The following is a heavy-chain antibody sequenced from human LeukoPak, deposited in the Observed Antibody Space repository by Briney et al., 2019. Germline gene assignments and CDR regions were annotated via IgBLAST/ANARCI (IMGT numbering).Heavy chain of an antibody. CDR3: ARRVGGYFDWLPACYFDY. CDR2: IKQDGSEK. V-gene: IGHV3-7*01. CDR1: GFTFSKNW. Sequence: GGSLRLSCAASGFTFSKNWMSWVRQAPGKGLEWVANIKQDGSEKYYVDSVKGRFTISRDNAKNSLYLQMNSLRAEDTAVYYCARRVGGYFDWLPACYFDYWGQGTLVTVSS. J-gene: IGHJ4*02. D-gene: IGHD3-9*01.